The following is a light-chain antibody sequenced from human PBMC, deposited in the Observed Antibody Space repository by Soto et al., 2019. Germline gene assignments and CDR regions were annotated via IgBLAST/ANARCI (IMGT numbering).Light chain of an antibody. Sequence: EKVMTQSPATLSVSPGERATLSCRASQSVRSNLAWYQQKPGQPPRLLIYDASTRATGIPARFSGSGSGTAGTLTISSLKSEDFARYFCQQRSKGPRAFGGGTKVEI. J-gene: IGKJ4*01. CDR2: DAS. V-gene: IGKV3-15*01. CDR1: QSVRSN. CDR3: QQRSKGPRA.